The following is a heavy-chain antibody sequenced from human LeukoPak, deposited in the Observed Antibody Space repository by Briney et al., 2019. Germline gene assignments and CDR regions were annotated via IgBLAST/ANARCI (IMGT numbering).Heavy chain of an antibody. CDR2: LYNSGNS. CDR3: VREGNWAY. V-gene: IGHV3-53*05. D-gene: IGHD1-1*01. J-gene: IGHJ4*02. Sequence: GGSLRLSCEVSGFTVSDNYMSWVRQAPGKGLEWVSVLYNSGNSFYAGSVKGRFSTSRDNSKNTLSLQMNSLRTEDTAIYYCVREGNWAYWGLGTLVTVSS. CDR1: GFTVSDNY.